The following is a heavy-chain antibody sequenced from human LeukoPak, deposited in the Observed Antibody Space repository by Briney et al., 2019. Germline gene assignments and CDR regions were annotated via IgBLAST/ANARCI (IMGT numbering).Heavy chain of an antibody. CDR3: ARLLRDGYPIDY. Sequence: GGSLRLSCAAPGFAFRSYSMNWVRQAPGKGLEWVSYITGSGSTTYYAHSVKGRFTISRDNAQNSLYLQMNSLRDDDTAVYFCARLLRDGYPIDYWGQGTLVTVSS. CDR1: GFAFRSYS. J-gene: IGHJ4*02. CDR2: ITGSGSTT. V-gene: IGHV3-48*02. D-gene: IGHD5-24*01.